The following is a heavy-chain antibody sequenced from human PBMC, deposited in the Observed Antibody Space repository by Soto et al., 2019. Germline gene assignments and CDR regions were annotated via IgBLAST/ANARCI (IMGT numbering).Heavy chain of an antibody. D-gene: IGHD3-22*01. J-gene: IGHJ4*02. CDR3: AKYQPMTQPRPYFDY. Sequence: EVQLLESGGGLIQPGGYLRLSCAASGFTFSTYAMSWVRQAPGKGLGWVSAISSSGGSMFYADSVKGRFTISRDNSRNTLYLQMNSLRAEDTAIYYCAKYQPMTQPRPYFDYWGQGTLVTVSS. CDR2: ISSSGGSM. V-gene: IGHV3-23*01. CDR1: GFTFSTYA.